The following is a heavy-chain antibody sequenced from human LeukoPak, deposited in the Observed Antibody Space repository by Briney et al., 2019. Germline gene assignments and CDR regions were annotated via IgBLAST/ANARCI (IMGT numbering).Heavy chain of an antibody. Sequence: ASVKVSCKASGYPFTGYYMHWVRQAPGQGLEWMGWINPNSGSTNSAQKFQVRVTMTRDTSITAAYMELSSLRSDDTAVYYCARTFASYYLSGLDYWGQGTLVTVSS. V-gene: IGHV1-2*02. CDR2: INPNSGST. D-gene: IGHD5-18*01. CDR3: ARTFASYYLSGLDY. CDR1: GYPFTGYY. J-gene: IGHJ4*02.